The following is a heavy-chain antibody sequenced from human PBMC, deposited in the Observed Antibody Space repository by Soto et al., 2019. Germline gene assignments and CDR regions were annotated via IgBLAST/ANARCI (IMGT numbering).Heavy chain of an antibody. J-gene: IGHJ4*02. CDR2: INAGNGNT. CDR1: GDTFTTYA. Sequence: QVQLVQSGAEEKKPGASVKVSCKASGDTFTTYAMHWVRQAPGQRLEWMGWINAGNGNTKYSQKFQGRVTITRDTSASTAYMELSSLRSEDTAVYYCARLRLSGSYYFEREDYWGQGTLVTVSS. CDR3: ARLRLSGSYYFEREDY. V-gene: IGHV1-3*05. D-gene: IGHD1-26*01.